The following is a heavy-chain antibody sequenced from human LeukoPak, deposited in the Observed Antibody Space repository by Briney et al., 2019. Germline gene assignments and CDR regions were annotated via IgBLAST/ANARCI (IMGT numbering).Heavy chain of an antibody. Sequence: GGSLRLSCAASGFTFSSYSMNWVRQAPGKGLEWVSVIYSGGSTYYADSVKGRFTISRDNSKNTLCLQMNSLRAEDTAVYYCAREAVTRNYFDYWGQGTLVTVSS. CDR2: IYSGGST. CDR3: AREAVTRNYFDY. V-gene: IGHV3-53*01. J-gene: IGHJ4*02. D-gene: IGHD4-17*01. CDR1: GFTFSSYS.